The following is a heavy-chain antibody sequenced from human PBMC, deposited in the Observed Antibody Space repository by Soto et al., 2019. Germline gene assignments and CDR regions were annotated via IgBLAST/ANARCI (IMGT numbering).Heavy chain of an antibody. D-gene: IGHD6-25*01. CDR1: GGTFSSYA. Sequence: QVQLVQSGAEVKKPGSSVKVSCKASGGTFSSYAISWVRQAPGQGLEWMGGIIPIFGTANYAQKFQGRVTITADESTSTAYMELSSRRSEDTAVDYCARGANRESSAAGLWWFDPWGQGTLVTVAS. CDR3: ARGANRESSAAGLWWFDP. CDR2: IIPIFGTA. V-gene: IGHV1-69*01. J-gene: IGHJ5*02.